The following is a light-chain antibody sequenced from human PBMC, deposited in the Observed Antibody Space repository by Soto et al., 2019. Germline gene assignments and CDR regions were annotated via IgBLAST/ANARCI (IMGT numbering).Light chain of an antibody. V-gene: IGKV3-11*01. Sequence: EIVLTQSPGTLSLSPGERATLSCRASQSVSSYLSWYQQKPGQAPRLLIYDASNRATGIPAKFSGSGSGTDFTLTISRLEPDDFAVYYCQQRSAWPSTFGGGTKVQIK. CDR3: QQRSAWPST. J-gene: IGKJ4*01. CDR2: DAS. CDR1: QSVSSY.